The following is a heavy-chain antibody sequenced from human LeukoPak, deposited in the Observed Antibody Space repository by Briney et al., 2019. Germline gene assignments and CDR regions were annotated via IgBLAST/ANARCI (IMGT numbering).Heavy chain of an antibody. CDR3: ARAGAAGRKFDY. V-gene: IGHV1-46*01. J-gene: IGHJ4*02. CDR2: INPSGGAT. D-gene: IGHD6-13*01. Sequence: ASVKVSCKASGYTFTSYYMHWVRQAPAQGLEWMGNINPSGGATSYAQKLQGRVTMTRDTSTSTVYMELSSLRSEDTAVYFCARAGAAGRKFDYWGQGTLVTVSS. CDR1: GYTFTSYY.